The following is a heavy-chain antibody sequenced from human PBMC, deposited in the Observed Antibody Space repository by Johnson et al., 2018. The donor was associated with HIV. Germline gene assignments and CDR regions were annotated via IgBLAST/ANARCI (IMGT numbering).Heavy chain of an antibody. CDR1: GFTFSSYA. CDR3: ANNLQQLATKDAFDI. V-gene: IGHV3-30*04. J-gene: IGHJ3*02. D-gene: IGHD6-13*01. Sequence: QVQLVECGGGVVQPGRSLRLSCAASGFTFSSYAMHWVRQAPGKGLEWVAVIRYDGSNKYYADSVKGRFTISRDNSKNTLYLQMNSLRAEDTAVYYCANNLQQLATKDAFDIWGQGTMVTVSS. CDR2: IRYDGSNK.